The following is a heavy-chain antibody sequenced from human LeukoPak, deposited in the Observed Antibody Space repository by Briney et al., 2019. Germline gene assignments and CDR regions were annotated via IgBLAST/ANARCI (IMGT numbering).Heavy chain of an antibody. V-gene: IGHV3-49*04. Sequence: GGSLRLSCTASGFTFADYAMSWVRQAPGQGLEWVGFIRSKAYGGTTEYTASVKGRFTISRDDSKSIAYLQMNRLKTEDTAVYYCTRAPSYYDFWSGYYTGYYFDYWGEGNLVTVSS. CDR3: TRAPSYYDFWSGYYTGYYFDY. CDR2: IRSKAYGGTT. CDR1: GFTFADYA. J-gene: IGHJ4*02. D-gene: IGHD3-3*01.